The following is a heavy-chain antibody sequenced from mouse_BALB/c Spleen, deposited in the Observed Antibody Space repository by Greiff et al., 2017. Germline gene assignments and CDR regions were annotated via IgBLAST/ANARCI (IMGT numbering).Heavy chain of an antibody. CDR1: GFTFSNYW. CDR3: TRNYGNWFAY. V-gene: IGHV6-6*02. Sequence: VQLKESGGGLVQPGGSMKLSCVASGFTFSNYWMNWVRQSPEKGLEWVAEIRLKSNNYATHYAESVKGRFTISRDDSKSSVYLQMNNLRAEDTGIYYCTRNYGNWFAYWGQGTLVTVSA. CDR2: IRLKSNNYAT. D-gene: IGHD1-1*02. J-gene: IGHJ3*01.